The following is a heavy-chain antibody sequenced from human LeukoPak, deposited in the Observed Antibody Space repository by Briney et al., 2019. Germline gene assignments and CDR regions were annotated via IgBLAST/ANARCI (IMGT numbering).Heavy chain of an antibody. Sequence: GGSLILSCAASGFTFSGSPILWVRQASGKGLEWVGRIRSKADNYATAYAASVQGRCTISRDDSKSTAYLQLNSLKTEDTAVYYCTQSNYWGQGALVTVSS. J-gene: IGHJ4*02. CDR2: IRSKADNYAT. V-gene: IGHV3-73*01. CDR3: TQSNY. CDR1: GFTFSGSP.